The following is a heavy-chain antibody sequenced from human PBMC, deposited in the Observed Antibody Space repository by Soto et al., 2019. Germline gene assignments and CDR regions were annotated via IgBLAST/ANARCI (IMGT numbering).Heavy chain of an antibody. J-gene: IGHJ4*02. CDR2: ISAYNGNT. V-gene: IGHV1-18*04. CDR3: AVTTTVVTPYDY. CDR1: GYTFTSYG. D-gene: IGHD4-17*01. Sequence: PSVKVSCKASGYTFTSYGISWVRQAPGQGLEWMGWISAYNGNTNYAQKLQGRVTMTTDTSTSTAYMELRSLRSDDTAVYYCAVTTTVVTPYDYWGQGTLVTVSS.